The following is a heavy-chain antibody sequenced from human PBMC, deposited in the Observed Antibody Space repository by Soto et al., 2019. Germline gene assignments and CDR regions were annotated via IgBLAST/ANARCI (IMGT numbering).Heavy chain of an antibody. Sequence: SVKVSCKASGGTFSSCAISWVRQAPGQGLEWMGGIIPIFGTANYAQKFQGRVTITADESTSTAYMELSSLRSEDTAVYYCARGAYSGSYSHAPGVSYGTDVWGQGTTVTVYS. CDR1: GGTFSSCA. CDR2: IIPIFGTA. J-gene: IGHJ6*02. CDR3: ARGAYSGSYSHAPGVSYGTDV. D-gene: IGHD1-26*01. V-gene: IGHV1-69*13.